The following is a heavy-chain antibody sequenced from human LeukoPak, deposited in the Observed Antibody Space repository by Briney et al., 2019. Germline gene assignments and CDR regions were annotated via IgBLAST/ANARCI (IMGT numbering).Heavy chain of an antibody. V-gene: IGHV3-23*01. D-gene: IGHD3-22*01. J-gene: IGHJ4*02. CDR2: IGGSGAGT. CDR3: ATSLHSGYYDLY. CDR1: GFTFSSSA. Sequence: GGSLRLSCAASGFTFSSSAMSWVRQAPGKGLEWVSGIGGSGAGTYYAVSVKGRFTISRDNSKNTLYLQMNSLRAEDTAVYYCATSLHSGYYDLYWGQGTLVTVSS.